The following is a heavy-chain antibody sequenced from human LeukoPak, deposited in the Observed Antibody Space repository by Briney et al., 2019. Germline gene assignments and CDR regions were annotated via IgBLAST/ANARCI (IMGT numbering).Heavy chain of an antibody. CDR2: IYPGDSDT. CDR1: GNSFTSYL. D-gene: IGHD4-17*01. Sequence: GESMKSCCPGSGNSFTSYLNCGGRPTGRGRVEWMGIIYPGDSDTRYSPSFQGQVTISADKSISTACLQWSSLRASDTAMYYGSRARNGDYMWDYWGQGTLVTVSS. V-gene: IGHV5-51*01. J-gene: IGHJ4*02. CDR3: SRARNGDYMWDY.